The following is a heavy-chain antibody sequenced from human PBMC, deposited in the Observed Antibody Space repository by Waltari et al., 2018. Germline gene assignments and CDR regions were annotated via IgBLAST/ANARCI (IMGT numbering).Heavy chain of an antibody. CDR3: ARARKGQRGAFDI. D-gene: IGHD6-25*01. CDR2: IYYSGST. J-gene: IGHJ3*02. V-gene: IGHV4-59*01. Sequence: QVQLQESGPGLVKPSETLSLTCTVSGGSISSYYWSWIRQPPGKGLEWIGYIYYSGSTNYNPSLKSRVTISVDTSKNQFSLKLSSVTAADTAVYYCARARKGQRGAFDIWGQGTMVTVSS. CDR1: GGSISSYY.